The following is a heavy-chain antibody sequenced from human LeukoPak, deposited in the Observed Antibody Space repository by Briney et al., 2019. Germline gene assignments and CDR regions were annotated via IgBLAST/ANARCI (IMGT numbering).Heavy chain of an antibody. CDR1: GSSISSSGDY. V-gene: IGHV4-39*01. CDR3: ARRGCSSTSCYGDWQH. D-gene: IGHD2-2*01. J-gene: IGHJ4*02. Sequence: SEILSLTCTVSGSSISSSGDYWGWIRQPPGRGLEWIGSIYYSGSTYYNPSLKSRVTISVDTSKNQFSLKLSSVTAADTAVYYCARRGCSSTSCYGDWQHWGQGTLVTVSS. CDR2: IYYSGST.